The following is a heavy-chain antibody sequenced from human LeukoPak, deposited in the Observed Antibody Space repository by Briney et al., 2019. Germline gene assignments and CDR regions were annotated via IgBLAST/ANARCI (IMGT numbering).Heavy chain of an antibody. Sequence: GGSLKSSCKGSGYSFTNYWIGWGRRMPGKGLEWMGIIYPGDSDTRYSPSFQGQVTISVDKSISTAYLQWSSLKASDTALYYCARRDSSGYLYFDYWGQGTLVTVSS. CDR2: IYPGDSDT. CDR3: ARRDSSGYLYFDY. V-gene: IGHV5-51*01. CDR1: GYSFTNYW. D-gene: IGHD3-22*01. J-gene: IGHJ4*02.